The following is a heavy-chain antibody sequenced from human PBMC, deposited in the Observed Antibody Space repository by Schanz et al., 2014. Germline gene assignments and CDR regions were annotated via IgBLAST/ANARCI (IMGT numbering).Heavy chain of an antibody. V-gene: IGHV1-2*02. CDR2: INPLSGAT. D-gene: IGHD3-3*01. J-gene: IGHJ4*02. CDR1: GYTFTGYY. Sequence: QVLLVQSGAEVKQPGASVKVSCKASGYTFTGYYIHWVRQAPGQGFEWMGWINPLSGATDYAPTFQGRVSMTRDTSISTAYMEVTRLVSSDTAVYYCARKGMPPIWSGYPYFFDFWGQGTLVTVSS. CDR3: ARKGMPPIWSGYPYFFDF.